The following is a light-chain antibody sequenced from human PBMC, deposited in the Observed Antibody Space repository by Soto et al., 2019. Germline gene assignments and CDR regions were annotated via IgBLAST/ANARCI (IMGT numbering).Light chain of an antibody. J-gene: IGKJ1*01. V-gene: IGKV3-20*01. CDR3: QQYGSSPWT. CDR1: QSVSSSY. Sequence: EIVLTQSPGTLSLSPGERATLSCRASQSVSSSYLAWYQQKPGQAPRPLIYGASSRAIGIPDRFSGSGSGTDFTLTISRREPEDVAVYYCQQYGSSPWTFGQGTKVDIK. CDR2: GAS.